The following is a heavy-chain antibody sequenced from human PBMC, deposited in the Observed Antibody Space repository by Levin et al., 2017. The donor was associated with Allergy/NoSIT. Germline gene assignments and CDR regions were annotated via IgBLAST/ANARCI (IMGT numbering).Heavy chain of an antibody. V-gene: IGHV3-74*01. CDR1: GFTFSRRW. CDR3: ARGDCSATSCLGY. Sequence: GGSLRLSCAASGFTFSRRWMHWVRQAPGKGLEWVSQINNDGSSTNYADSVKGRFTISRDNARNTLFLQISNLRAEDTAVYYCARGDCSATSCLGYWGQGTLVTVSS. CDR2: INNDGSST. D-gene: IGHD2-2*01. J-gene: IGHJ4*02.